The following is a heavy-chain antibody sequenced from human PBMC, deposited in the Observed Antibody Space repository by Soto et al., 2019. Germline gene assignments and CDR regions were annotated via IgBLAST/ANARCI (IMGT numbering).Heavy chain of an antibody. CDR2: ISSSSSTI. D-gene: IGHD3-16*01. CDR3: ARQGALLIWFGP. Sequence: AGSLSLSCPASGFSFISFSLKWVLLPPGKGLEWVTYISSSSSTIYYADTVKGRFTISRDNAKNSLYLQMNSLRAEDTAVYYCARQGALLIWFGPWGQGNLVTVSS. J-gene: IGHJ5*02. CDR1: GFSFISFS. V-gene: IGHV3-48*01.